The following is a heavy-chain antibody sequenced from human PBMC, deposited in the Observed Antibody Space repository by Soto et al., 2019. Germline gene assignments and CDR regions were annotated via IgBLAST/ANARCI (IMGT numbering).Heavy chain of an antibody. J-gene: IGHJ4*02. CDR1: GGSISSSNW. D-gene: IGHD5-12*01. CDR2: IYHGGST. V-gene: IGHV4-4*02. Sequence: PSETLSLTCAVSGGSISSSNWWSWVRQPPGKGLEWIGEIYHGGSTNYNPSLKSRVTISVDKSKNQFSLKLSSVTAADTAVYYCASRRDGYNYYGYWGQGTLVTVSS. CDR3: ASRRDGYNYYGY.